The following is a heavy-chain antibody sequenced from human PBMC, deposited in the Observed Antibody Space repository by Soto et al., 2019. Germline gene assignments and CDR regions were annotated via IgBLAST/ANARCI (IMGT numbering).Heavy chain of an antibody. D-gene: IGHD2-15*01. V-gene: IGHV5-51*01. J-gene: IGHJ5*02. CDR3: VRRMGCTFLDP. CDR2: IYPEDSDI. Sequence: GESLKISCQGSGYTFTRYWIGWVRQMPGKGLEWMGIIYPEDSDIIYSPSFQGQVTISAAKSISTAYLQWNSLKASDTAMYYCVRRMGCTFLDPLGQGTLLTVSS. CDR1: GYTFTRYW.